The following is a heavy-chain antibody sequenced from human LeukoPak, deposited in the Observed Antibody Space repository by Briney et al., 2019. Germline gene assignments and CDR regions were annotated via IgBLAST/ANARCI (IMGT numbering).Heavy chain of an antibody. CDR1: GGTFSSYA. CDR2: IIPIFGTA. J-gene: IGHJ5*02. D-gene: IGHD3-22*01. Sequence: SVKVSCKASGGTFSSYAISWVRQAPGQGLEWMGGIIPIFGTANYAQKFRGRVTITADESTSTAYMELSSLRSEDTAVYYCARATYYYDSSGFPRGLSWFDPWGQGTLVTVSS. V-gene: IGHV1-69*13. CDR3: ARATYYYDSSGFPRGLSWFDP.